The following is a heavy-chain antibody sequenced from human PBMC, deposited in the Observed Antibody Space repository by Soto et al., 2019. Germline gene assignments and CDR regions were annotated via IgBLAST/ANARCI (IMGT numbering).Heavy chain of an antibody. Sequence: SVKVSCKASGGTFSSYAISWVRQAPGQGLEWMGGIIPIFGTANYAQKFQGRVTITADESTSTAYMELSSLRSEDTAVYYCARTTLRIRYLDYWGQGTLVTVSS. CDR2: IIPIFGTA. J-gene: IGHJ4*02. D-gene: IGHD2-15*01. V-gene: IGHV1-69*13. CDR3: ARTTLRIRYLDY. CDR1: GGTFSSYA.